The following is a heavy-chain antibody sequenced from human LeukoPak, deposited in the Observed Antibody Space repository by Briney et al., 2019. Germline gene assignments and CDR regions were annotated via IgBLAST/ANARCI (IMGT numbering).Heavy chain of an antibody. V-gene: IGHV3-23*01. CDR1: GFTFSSYA. CDR3: AKYGGSYHTPFDY. D-gene: IGHD1-26*01. CDR2: ISGSGGST. Sequence: GGSLRLSCAASGFTFSSYAMSWVRQAPGKGLEWVSAISGSGGSTYYADSVKGRFTISRVNSKNTLYLQMNSLRAEDTAVYYCAKYGGSYHTPFDYWGQGTLVTVSS. J-gene: IGHJ4*02.